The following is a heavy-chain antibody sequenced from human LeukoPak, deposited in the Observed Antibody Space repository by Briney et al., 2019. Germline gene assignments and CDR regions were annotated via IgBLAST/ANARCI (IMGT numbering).Heavy chain of an antibody. J-gene: IGHJ4*02. D-gene: IGHD3-22*01. V-gene: IGHV3-23*01. CDR3: AKDSYYYDSSGYLYYFDY. CDR2: ISGSGGST. CDR1: GFTFSSYA. Sequence: GGSLRLSCAASGFTFSSYAMSWVRQAPGKGLEWVSAISGSGGSTYYADSVKGRFTISRDNSKNTLYLQMNSLRAEDTAVYYCAKDSYYYDSSGYLYYFDYWGQGTLVTVSS.